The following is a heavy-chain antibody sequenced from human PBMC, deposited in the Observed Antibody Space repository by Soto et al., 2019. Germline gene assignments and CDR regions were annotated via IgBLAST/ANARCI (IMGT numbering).Heavy chain of an antibody. CDR1: GGSISSGGYY. CDR2: IYYSGST. CDR3: ARSGYSYGPNPLLY. D-gene: IGHD5-18*01. V-gene: IGHV4-31*01. Sequence: QVQLQESGPGLVKPSQTLSLTCTVSGGSISSGGYYWSWIRQHPGKGLEWIGYIYYSGSTYYNPSLTRPVTIPDDTSKNPFSLKLSSVTAADTAVYYCARSGYSYGPNPLLYWGQGTLVTVSS. J-gene: IGHJ4*02.